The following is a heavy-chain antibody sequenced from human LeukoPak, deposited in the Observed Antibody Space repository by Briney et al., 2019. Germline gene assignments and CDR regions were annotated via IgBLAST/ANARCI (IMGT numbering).Heavy chain of an antibody. J-gene: IGHJ4*02. CDR1: GFTFSSYA. CDR2: ISYDGSNK. CDR3: ARGGRYSYGYGGHYFDY. V-gene: IGHV3-30*04. D-gene: IGHD5-18*01. Sequence: PGRSLRLSCAASGFTFSSYAMHWVRQAPGKGLEWVAVISYDGSNKYYADSVKGRFTISRDNSKNTLYLQMNSLRAEDTAVYYCARGGRYSYGYGGHYFDYWGQGTLVTVSS.